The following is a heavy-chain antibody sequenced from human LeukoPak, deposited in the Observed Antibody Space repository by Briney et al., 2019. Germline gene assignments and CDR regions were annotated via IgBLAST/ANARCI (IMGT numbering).Heavy chain of an antibody. CDR1: GVTFSGYW. Sequence: GGSLRLSCAASGVTFSGYWMNWVRQAPGEGLEGVANIKHDGSEKYYVDSVTGRFTISRDNAKKSLFLQMNSLRAEDTAVYYCARDKGEYSYGFEFDYWGQGTLVTVSS. J-gene: IGHJ4*02. D-gene: IGHD5-18*01. V-gene: IGHV3-7*05. CDR3: ARDKGEYSYGFEFDY. CDR2: IKHDGSEK.